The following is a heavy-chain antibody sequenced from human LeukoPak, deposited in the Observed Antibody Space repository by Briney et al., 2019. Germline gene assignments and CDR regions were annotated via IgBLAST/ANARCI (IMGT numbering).Heavy chain of an antibody. J-gene: IGHJ4*02. CDR3: AREVRYGDYVDY. V-gene: IGHV3-30-3*01. Sequence: GGSLRLSCAASGFTFSSYAMHWDRQAPGTGLEWVSVISYDGSNKYYADSVKGRFTISRDNSKNTLYLQMNSLRAEDTAVYYCAREVRYGDYVDYWGQGTLVTVSS. CDR1: GFTFSSYA. CDR2: ISYDGSNK. D-gene: IGHD4-17*01.